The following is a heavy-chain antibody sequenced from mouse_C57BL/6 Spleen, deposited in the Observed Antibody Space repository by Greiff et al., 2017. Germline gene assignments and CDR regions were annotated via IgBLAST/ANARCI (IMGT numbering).Heavy chain of an antibody. Sequence: QVQLQQPGTELVKPGASVKLSCKASGYTFTSYWMHWVKQRPGQGLEWIGNINPSNGGTNYNEKFKSKATLTVDKSSSTAYMQLSSLTSEDSAVDYCAIITTVVAPYFDYWGQGTTLTVSS. D-gene: IGHD1-1*01. J-gene: IGHJ2*01. CDR1: GYTFTSYW. CDR2: INPSNGGT. CDR3: AIITTVVAPYFDY. V-gene: IGHV1-53*01.